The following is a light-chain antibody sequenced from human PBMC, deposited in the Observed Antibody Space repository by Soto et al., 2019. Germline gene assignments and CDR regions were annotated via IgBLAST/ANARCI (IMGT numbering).Light chain of an antibody. V-gene: IGLV2-11*01. CDR2: DVS. Sequence: QSALTQPRPVSGSPGQSVTISCTGTSSDVGAYNYVSWYQQHPGKAPKFMIYDVSKRPSGVPDRFSGSKSGITASLTISGLQAEDEADYYCCSYAGTYSYVFGTGTKVTVL. J-gene: IGLJ1*01. CDR1: SSDVGAYNY. CDR3: CSYAGTYSYV.